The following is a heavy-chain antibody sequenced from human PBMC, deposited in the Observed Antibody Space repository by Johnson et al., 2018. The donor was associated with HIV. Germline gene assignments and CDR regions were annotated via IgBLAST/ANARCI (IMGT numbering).Heavy chain of an antibody. V-gene: IGHV3-66*01. CDR2: IYAVGSP. CDR1: GFTVGNNY. D-gene: IGHD3-10*01. CDR3: ASLGGLDAAFDI. Sequence: VQLVEYGGGLVQPGGSLRLSCAASGFTVGNNYMSWVRQAPGKGLEWVSVIYAVGSPYYSDSVTGRFTISRDNSKNSLYLQRNSLGVEDTAVYYCASLGGLDAAFDIWGQGTMVTVSS. J-gene: IGHJ3*02.